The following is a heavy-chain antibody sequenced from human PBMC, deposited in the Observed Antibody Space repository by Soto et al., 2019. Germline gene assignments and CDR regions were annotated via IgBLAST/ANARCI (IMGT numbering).Heavy chain of an antibody. CDR1: GFTFSSYA. J-gene: IGHJ4*02. V-gene: IGHV3-30-3*01. Sequence: PGGSLRLSCAASGFTFSSYAMHWVRQAPGKGLEWVAVISYDGSNKYYADSVKGRFTISRDNSKNTLYLQMNSLRAEDTAVYYCARGPNIVVVVAALQYFDYWGQGTLVTVSS. CDR2: ISYDGSNK. CDR3: ARGPNIVVVVAALQYFDY. D-gene: IGHD2-15*01.